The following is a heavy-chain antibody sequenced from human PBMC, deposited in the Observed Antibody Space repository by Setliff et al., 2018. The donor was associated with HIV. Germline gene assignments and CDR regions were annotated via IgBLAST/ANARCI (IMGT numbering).Heavy chain of an antibody. D-gene: IGHD3-10*01. CDR1: GFTFSDHY. J-gene: IGHJ5*02. CDR3: AKDRRYYYGSGSYAAET. CDR2: ISKSGDYS. V-gene: IGHV3-11*05. Sequence: GGSLRLSCAASGFTFSDHYMNWVRQAPGKGLEWVSYISKSGDYSNYADSVRGRFAISRDNAKNSLYLQMSSLRAEDTAVYYCAKDRRYYYGSGSYAAETWGQGTLVTVSS.